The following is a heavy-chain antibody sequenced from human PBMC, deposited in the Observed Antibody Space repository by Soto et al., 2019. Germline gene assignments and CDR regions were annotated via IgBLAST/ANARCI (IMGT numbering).Heavy chain of an antibody. CDR1: GVTLDNYA. CDR2: VSNIGGQT. Sequence: PGGPLRLTCNVSGVTLDNYAMNWVRRVPGKGLEWVSSVSNIGGQTYYADSVKGRFTISRDMSKKTVHLRMNNLRADDTGVYFCAKEMWGWGYDIFGVDMSFDHWGQGTPVTVSS. V-gene: IGHV3-23*01. J-gene: IGHJ4*02. CDR3: AKEMWGWGYDIFGVDMSFDH. D-gene: IGHD3-9*01.